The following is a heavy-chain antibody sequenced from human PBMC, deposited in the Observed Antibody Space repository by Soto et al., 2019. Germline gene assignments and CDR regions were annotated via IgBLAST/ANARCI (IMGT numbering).Heavy chain of an antibody. J-gene: IGHJ4*03. CDR2: ISPSGTTI. Sequence: PGGSLRLSCAASGFTFSTFGLNWFRQAPGKGLEWLSYISPSGTTIYYADSVKGRFTISRDIAKNSLYLQMNSLRAEDTAVYYCARIPRYCSGTSCYDFASWGQGTVVTVSS. CDR1: GFTFSTFG. D-gene: IGHD2-2*01. CDR3: ARIPRYCSGTSCYDFAS. V-gene: IGHV3-48*01.